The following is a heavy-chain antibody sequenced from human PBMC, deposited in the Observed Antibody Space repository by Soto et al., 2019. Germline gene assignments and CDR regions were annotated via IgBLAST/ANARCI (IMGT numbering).Heavy chain of an antibody. CDR1: GGSVFSSSSY. D-gene: IGHD1-1*01. Sequence: SETLLLTCTVTGGSVFSSSSYWAWSRQSPGQGLEWIGQIFYNGNTYYSPSLGSRVTMSVDSSNNLFSLSLRSVTAADTALYYCARIGGLTEVSGPWYKFEQWGRGSLVTVS. CDR2: IFYNGNT. J-gene: IGHJ4*02. CDR3: ARIGGLTEVSGPWYKFEQ. V-gene: IGHV4-39*01.